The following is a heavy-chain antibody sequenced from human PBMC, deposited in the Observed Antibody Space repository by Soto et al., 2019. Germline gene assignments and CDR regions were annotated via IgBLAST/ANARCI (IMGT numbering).Heavy chain of an antibody. J-gene: IGHJ6*02. CDR1: GFTFSNAW. V-gene: IGHV3-15*07. CDR3: TTGSRIFGVRYYGMDV. Sequence: GGSLRLSCAASGFTFSNAWMNWVRQAPGKGLEWVGRIKSKTDGGTTDYAAPVKGRFTISRDDSKNTLYLQMNSLKTEDTAVYYCTTGSRIFGVRYYGMDVWGQGTTVTVSS. D-gene: IGHD3-3*01. CDR2: IKSKTDGGTT.